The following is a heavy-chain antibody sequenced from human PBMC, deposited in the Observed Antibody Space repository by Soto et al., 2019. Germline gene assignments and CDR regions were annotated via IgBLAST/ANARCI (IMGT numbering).Heavy chain of an antibody. D-gene: IGHD3-22*01. CDR1: GGTFSSYA. J-gene: IGHJ2*01. CDR2: IIPIFGTA. V-gene: IGHV1-69*12. CDR3: AARGGDDDSSGPTYWYFDL. Sequence: QVQLVQSGAEVKKPGSSVKVSCKASGGTFSSYAISWVRQAPGQGLEWMGGIIPIFGTANYAQKFQGRVTITADESTSTAYREVSSLRAEETAVYYCAARGGDDDSSGPTYWYFDLWGRGTLVTVSS.